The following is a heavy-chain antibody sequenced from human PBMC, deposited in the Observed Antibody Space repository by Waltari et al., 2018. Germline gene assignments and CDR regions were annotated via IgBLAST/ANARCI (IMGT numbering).Heavy chain of an antibody. J-gene: IGHJ4*02. CDR2: IKQDGGER. CDR3: TRRLPVTRGD. Sequence: EVQLVQSGGGLVQPGGSLRLSCVASGFTFSSYWMNWVRQAPGKGLEWVANIKQDGGERYYVDSVKGRFTISRDNAKNSLFLQMNGLGAEDTAVYYCTRRLPVTRGDWGQGTLVTVSS. V-gene: IGHV3-7*01. CDR1: GFTFSSYW. D-gene: IGHD4-17*01.